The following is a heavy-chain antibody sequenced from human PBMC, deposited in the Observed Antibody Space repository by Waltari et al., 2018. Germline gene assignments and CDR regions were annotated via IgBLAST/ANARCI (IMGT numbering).Heavy chain of an antibody. CDR1: GYTFTSYD. CDR2: MNPNSGNT. D-gene: IGHD3-16*01. CDR3: ARTYYDYIWGSYCYLDY. V-gene: IGHV1-8*03. J-gene: IGHJ4*02. Sequence: QVQLVQSGAEVKKPGASVKVSCKASGYTFTSYDINWVRQATGQGLEWMGWMNPNSGNTGYAQKFQGRFTSTRNTSISTAYMELSSLRSEDTAVYYCARTYYDYIWGSYCYLDYWGQGTLVTVSS.